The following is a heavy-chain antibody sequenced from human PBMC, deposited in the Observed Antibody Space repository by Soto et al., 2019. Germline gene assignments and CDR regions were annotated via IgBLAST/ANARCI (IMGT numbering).Heavy chain of an antibody. CDR3: ASEVKRLAARYWYFDL. CDR2: ISAYNGNT. J-gene: IGHJ2*01. CDR1: GYTFTRYG. Sequence: QVQLVQSGAEVKKPGASVKVSCKASGYTFTRYGISWVRQAPGQGLEWMGWISAYNGNTNYAQKLQVRVTMTTDTSMSTAYMELMCLRYDDKAVYYCASEVKRLAARYWYFDLWGRGTLVTVPA. D-gene: IGHD6-6*01. V-gene: IGHV1-18*01.